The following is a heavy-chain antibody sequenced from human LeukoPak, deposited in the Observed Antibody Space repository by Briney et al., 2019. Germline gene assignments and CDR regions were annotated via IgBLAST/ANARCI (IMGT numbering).Heavy chain of an antibody. D-gene: IGHD2-2*01. CDR1: GGSISSYY. CDR2: IYYSGST. Sequence: SETLSLTCSVSGGSISSYYWRWIRQPPGKGLEWIGDIYYSGSTNYNPSLKSRVTISVDTSKNQFSLKLSSVTAADTAVYYCARHRRSCGRTSCYAGGGDYWGQGTLVTVSS. V-gene: IGHV4-59*01. CDR3: ARHRRSCGRTSCYAGGGDY. J-gene: IGHJ4*02.